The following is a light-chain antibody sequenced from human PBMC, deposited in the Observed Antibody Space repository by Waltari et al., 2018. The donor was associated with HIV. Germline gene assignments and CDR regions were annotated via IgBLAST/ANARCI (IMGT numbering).Light chain of an antibody. V-gene: IGLV1-47*01. CDR2: KNF. CDR1: SSNIENDN. CDR3: VGWDSSLSAYV. Sequence: QSFLTQPPSASGTPGQTVTISCSGSSSNIENDNVYWYQQLPGMTPKLLIYKNFRRPTGVPDRFSASKSGTSASLTIRWLRSADEADYYCVGWDSSLSAYVFGAGTKVAVL. J-gene: IGLJ1*01.